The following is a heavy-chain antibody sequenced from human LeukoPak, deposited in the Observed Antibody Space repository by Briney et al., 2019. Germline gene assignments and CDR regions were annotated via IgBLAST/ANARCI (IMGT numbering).Heavy chain of an antibody. Sequence: PGGSLRLSCAASGFTFSDYYMSWIRQAPGKGLEWVSYISSSGSTIYYADSVKGRFTISRDNAKNSLYLQMNSLRAEDTAVYYRARDQIGLRGLYYYYGMDVWGQGTTVTVSS. CDR2: ISSSGSTI. CDR1: GFTFSDYY. V-gene: IGHV3-11*01. CDR3: ARDQIGLRGLYYYYGMDV. J-gene: IGHJ6*02. D-gene: IGHD3-10*01.